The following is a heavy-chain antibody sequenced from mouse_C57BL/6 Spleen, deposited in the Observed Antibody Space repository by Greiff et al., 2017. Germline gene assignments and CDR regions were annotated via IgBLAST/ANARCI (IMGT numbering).Heavy chain of an antibody. V-gene: IGHV14-3*01. CDR1: GFNIKNTY. CDR3: AFGNLLIRWDYFDY. J-gene: IGHJ2*01. Sequence: EVQVVESVAELVRPGASVKLSCTASGFNIKNTYMHWVKQRPEQGLEWIGRIDPANGNTKYAPKFQGKATITADTSSNTAYLQLSSLTSEDTAIYYCAFGNLLIRWDYFDYWGQGTTLTVSS. CDR2: IDPANGNT. D-gene: IGHD1-1*01.